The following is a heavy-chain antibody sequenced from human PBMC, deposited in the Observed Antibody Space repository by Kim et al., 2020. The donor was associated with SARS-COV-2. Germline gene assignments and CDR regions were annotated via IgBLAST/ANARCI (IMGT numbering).Heavy chain of an antibody. Sequence: GGSLRLSCAASGFTFSGSAMHWVRQASGKGLEWVGRIRSKANSYATAYAASVKGRFTISRDDSKNTAYLQMNSLKTEDTAVYYCTATVTTRTYYYYGMDVWGQGTTVTVSS. V-gene: IGHV3-73*01. CDR2: IRSKANSYAT. D-gene: IGHD4-4*01. CDR1: GFTFSGSA. J-gene: IGHJ6*02. CDR3: TATVTTRTYYYYGMDV.